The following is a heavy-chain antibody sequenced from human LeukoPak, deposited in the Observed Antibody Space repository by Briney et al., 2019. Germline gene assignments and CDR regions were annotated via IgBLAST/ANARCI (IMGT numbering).Heavy chain of an antibody. D-gene: IGHD2-2*01. CDR1: GGSISSGDYY. CDR3: ARGPGSIGYCSSTSCYDYFDF. J-gene: IGHJ4*02. Sequence: SQTLSLTCTVSGGSISSGDYYWSWIRQPPGKGLEWIGYIYYSGSTYYNPSLMSRVTISVDTSKNQFSLKLSSVTAADTAVYYCARGPGSIGYCSSTSCYDYFDFWGQGTLVTVSS. CDR2: IYYSGST. V-gene: IGHV4-30-4*08.